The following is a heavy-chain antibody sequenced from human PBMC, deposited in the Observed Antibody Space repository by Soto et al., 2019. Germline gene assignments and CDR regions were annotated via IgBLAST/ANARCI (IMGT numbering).Heavy chain of an antibody. V-gene: IGHV4-4*07. J-gene: IGHJ4*02. CDR1: GRSMSGHY. CDR2: IYTSGTT. D-gene: IGHD3-9*01. CDR3: AREDYYDTGYYVV. Sequence: PSETLSLTCTVSGRSMSGHYWSWIRQPAGERLEWIGRIYTSGTTDFNPSLKGRVTMSVDTSKNQFSLKLTSVTAADTALYYCAREDYYDTGYYVVWGQGTQVTSPQ.